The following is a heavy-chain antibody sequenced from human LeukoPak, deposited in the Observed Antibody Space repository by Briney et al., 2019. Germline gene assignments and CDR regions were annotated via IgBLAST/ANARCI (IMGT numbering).Heavy chain of an antibody. Sequence: SQTLSLTCTVSGGSISSGGYYWSWIRQHPGKGLEWIGYIYYSGSTYYNPSLKSRVTISVDTSKNQFSLKLSSVTAADTAVYYCAGGERNLYYYYGMDVWGQGTTVTVSS. J-gene: IGHJ6*02. CDR1: GGSISSGGYY. D-gene: IGHD4-17*01. CDR2: IYYSGST. V-gene: IGHV4-31*03. CDR3: AGGERNLYYYYGMDV.